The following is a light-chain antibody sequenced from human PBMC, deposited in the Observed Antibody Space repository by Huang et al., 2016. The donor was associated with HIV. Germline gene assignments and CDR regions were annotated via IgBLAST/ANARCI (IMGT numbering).Light chain of an antibody. J-gene: IGKJ5*01. CDR1: QDVTNY. Sequence: EVLLTQAPATLSLFPGERASLSCWASQDVTNYLAWYQQKPGQPPRLLIDDSSNRATVVPPRFSGRGSGTDFTLTISSLEPGDSAVYYCQQRGSWPPTFGQGTRLEIK. V-gene: IGKV3-11*01. CDR3: QQRGSWPPT. CDR2: DSS.